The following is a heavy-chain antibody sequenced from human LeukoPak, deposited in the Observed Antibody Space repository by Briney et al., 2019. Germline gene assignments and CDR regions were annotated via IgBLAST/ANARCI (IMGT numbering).Heavy chain of an antibody. CDR1: GYTFTSYY. Sequence: ASVKVSCKASGYTFTSYYMHWVRQAPGQGLEWMGIINPSGGSTSYAQKFQGRVTMTRDTSTSTVYMELSSLRSEDTDVYYCARGMGAYCGGDCYSANWFDPWGQGTLVTVSS. J-gene: IGHJ5*02. CDR2: INPSGGST. V-gene: IGHV1-46*01. CDR3: ARGMGAYCGGDCYSANWFDP. D-gene: IGHD2-21*02.